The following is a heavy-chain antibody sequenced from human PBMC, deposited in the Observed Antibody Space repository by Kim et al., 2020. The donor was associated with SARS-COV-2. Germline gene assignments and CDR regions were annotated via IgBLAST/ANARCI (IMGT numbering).Heavy chain of an antibody. CDR1: GVSISSNNYF. D-gene: IGHD3-16*01. CDR2: ISYSGSA. CDR3: AKHGGGMDSSFDH. Sequence: SETLSLTCTVSGVSISSNNYFWGWIRQPPGKGLEWIASISYSGSAFYNPSLKSRVTMSVDSSKNQVSLKLTSVTAADTAIYYCAKHGGGMDSSFDHWGQGSLVTVSS. V-gene: IGHV4-39*01. J-gene: IGHJ4*02.